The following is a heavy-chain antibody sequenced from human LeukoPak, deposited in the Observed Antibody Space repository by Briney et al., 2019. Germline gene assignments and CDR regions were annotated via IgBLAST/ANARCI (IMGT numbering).Heavy chain of an antibody. CDR3: ARDALTYSSSPYFDY. J-gene: IGHJ4*02. D-gene: IGHD6-6*01. V-gene: IGHV1-69*05. CDR1: GGTFSSYA. Sequence: GASVKVSCKAFGGTFSSYAISWVRQAPGQGLEWMGGIIPIFGTANYAQKFQGRVTITTDESTSTAYMELSSLRSEDTAVYYCARDALTYSSSPYFDYWGQGTLVTVSS. CDR2: IIPIFGTA.